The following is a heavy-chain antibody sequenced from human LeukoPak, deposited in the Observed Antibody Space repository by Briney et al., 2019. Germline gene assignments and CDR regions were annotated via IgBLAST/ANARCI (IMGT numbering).Heavy chain of an antibody. CDR3: AAIYGDYRYYFDY. D-gene: IGHD4-17*01. Sequence: GGSLRLSCAASGFTFSSYGMHWVRQAPGKGLEWVAVISYDGSNKYYADSVKGRFTISRDNSKNTLYLQMNSLRAEDTAVYYCAAIYGDYRYYFDYWGQGTLVTVSS. CDR1: GFTFSSYG. V-gene: IGHV3-30*03. J-gene: IGHJ4*02. CDR2: ISYDGSNK.